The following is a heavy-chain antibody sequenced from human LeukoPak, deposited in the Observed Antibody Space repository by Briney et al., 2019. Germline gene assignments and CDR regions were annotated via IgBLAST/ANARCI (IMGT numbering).Heavy chain of an antibody. CDR1: GFTFSSYA. CDR2: ISGSGGST. CDR3: ARGITYYYGSGSYQQPYYYYGMDV. V-gene: IGHV3-23*01. D-gene: IGHD3-10*01. Sequence: GGSLRLSCAASGFTFSSYAMSWVRQAPGKGLEWVSAISGSGGSTYYADSVKGRFTISRDNSKNTLYLQMNSLRAEDTAVYYRARGITYYYGSGSYQQPYYYYGMDVWGQGTTVTVSS. J-gene: IGHJ6*02.